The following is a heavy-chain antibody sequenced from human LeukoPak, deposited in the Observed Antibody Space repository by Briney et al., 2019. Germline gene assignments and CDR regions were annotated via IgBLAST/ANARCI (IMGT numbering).Heavy chain of an antibody. Sequence: GGSLRLSCAASGFTFSSYAMHWVRQAPGKGLEWGAVISYDGSNKYYADSVKGRFTISRDNSKNTLYLQMNSLRAEDTAVYYCARTLGYCSSTSCGPYGMDVWGKGTTVTVSS. V-gene: IGHV3-30*04. D-gene: IGHD2-2*01. CDR1: GFTFSSYA. J-gene: IGHJ6*04. CDR3: ARTLGYCSSTSCGPYGMDV. CDR2: ISYDGSNK.